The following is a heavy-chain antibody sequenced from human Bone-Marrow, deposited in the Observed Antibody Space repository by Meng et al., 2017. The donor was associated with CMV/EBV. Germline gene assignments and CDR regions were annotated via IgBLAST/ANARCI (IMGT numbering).Heavy chain of an antibody. CDR2: ISSSSSYI. Sequence: LSLTCAASGFTFSSYAMSWVRQAPGKGLEWVSSISSSSSYIYYADSVKGRFTISRDNAKNSLYLQLNSLRAEDTAVYYCANDPPFNSWPNYWGQGTLVTVSS. CDR1: GFTFSSYA. CDR3: ANDPPFNSWPNY. J-gene: IGHJ4*02. D-gene: IGHD1-1*01. V-gene: IGHV3-21*04.